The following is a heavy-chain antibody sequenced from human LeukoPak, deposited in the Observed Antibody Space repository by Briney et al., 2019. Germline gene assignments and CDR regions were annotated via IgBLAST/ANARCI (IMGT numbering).Heavy chain of an antibody. CDR1: GFTFSNYW. V-gene: IGHV3-74*01. CDR2: INSDGSST. J-gene: IGHJ6*02. Sequence: PGGSLRLSCAASGFTFSNYWMHWVRQAPGKGLVWVSRINSDGSSTNYADSVKGRFTISRDNAENTLYLQMNSLRAEDTAVYYCARDRYYQYTMDVWGQGTTVIVSS. CDR3: ARDRYYQYTMDV.